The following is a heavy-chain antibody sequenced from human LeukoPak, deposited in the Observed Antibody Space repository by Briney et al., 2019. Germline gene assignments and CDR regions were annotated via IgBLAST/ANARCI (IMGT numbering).Heavy chain of an antibody. CDR3: ARLKLGAYFDL. Sequence: SETLSLTCTVSGGSISSYYWSWIRQPPGKGLEWIGYIYYTGRTSYNPSLKSRVTITVDTSKNQFSLKLSSVTAADTAVYYCARLKLGAYFDLWGRGTLVTVSS. J-gene: IGHJ2*01. V-gene: IGHV4-59*08. CDR2: IYYTGRT. D-gene: IGHD3-16*01. CDR1: GGSISSYY.